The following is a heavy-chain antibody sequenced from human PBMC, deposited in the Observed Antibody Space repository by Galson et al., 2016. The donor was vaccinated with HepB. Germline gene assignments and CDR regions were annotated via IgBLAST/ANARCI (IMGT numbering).Heavy chain of an antibody. V-gene: IGHV3-23*01. CDR1: GFTFSNYA. CDR2: ISGSGGTT. D-gene: IGHD5-18*01. Sequence: SLRLSCAASGFTFSNYAMSWVRQAPGEGLEWVSSISGSGGTTYYADSVKGRFTISRDKSKNTLYLQMNSLRGEDTAVYYCAKDLDGYTYGYSYSDHWGQGTLVTVSS. CDR3: AKDLDGYTYGYSYSDH. J-gene: IGHJ4*02.